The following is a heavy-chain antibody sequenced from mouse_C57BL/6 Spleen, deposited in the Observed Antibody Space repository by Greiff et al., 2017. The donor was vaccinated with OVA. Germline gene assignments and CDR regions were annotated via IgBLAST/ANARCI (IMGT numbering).Heavy chain of an antibody. Sequence: DVKLQESGPGLVKPSQSLSLTCSVTGYSITSGYYWNWIRQFPGNKLEWMGYISYDGSNNYNPSLKNRISITRDTSKNQFFLKLNSVTTEDTATYYCARDYYGSSGGFDYWGQGTTLTVSS. V-gene: IGHV3-6*01. D-gene: IGHD1-1*01. CDR1: GYSITSGYY. CDR2: ISYDGSN. J-gene: IGHJ2*01. CDR3: ARDYYGSSGGFDY.